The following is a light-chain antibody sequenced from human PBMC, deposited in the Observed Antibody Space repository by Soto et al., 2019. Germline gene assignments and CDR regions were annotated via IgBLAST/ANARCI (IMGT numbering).Light chain of an antibody. CDR2: EVS. CDR3: DSYTSTTAYV. V-gene: IGLV2-18*02. CDR1: SSDVGSYNR. J-gene: IGLJ1*01. Sequence: QSALTQPPSVSGSPGQSVTISCTGTSSDVGSYNRVSWYQQPPGTAPKLIIYEVSNRPSGVPDPFSGSKSGNTASLNISGLQAEDEADYDSDSYTSTTAYVVGTGPKRTVL.